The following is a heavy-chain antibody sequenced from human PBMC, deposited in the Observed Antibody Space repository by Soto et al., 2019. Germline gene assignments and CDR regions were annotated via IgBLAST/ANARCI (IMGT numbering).Heavy chain of an antibody. CDR1: GFTFSYFA. V-gene: IGHV3-23*01. CDR3: AKDATRTNGWYHFDY. Sequence: SLRLSCAASGFTFSYFAMGWVRQAPGKGLEWVSVLNDRGGTTYYTDSVKGRFTISRDNSKNTLYLQMNSLRAEDTAVYYCAKDATRTNGWYHFDYWGQGALVTVSS. J-gene: IGHJ4*02. D-gene: IGHD6-19*01. CDR2: LNDRGGTT.